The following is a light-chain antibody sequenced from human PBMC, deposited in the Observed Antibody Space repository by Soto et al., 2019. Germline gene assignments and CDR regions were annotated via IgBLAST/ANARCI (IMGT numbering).Light chain of an antibody. CDR3: TSYASGSSHVV. J-gene: IGLJ2*01. V-gene: IGLV2-14*01. Sequence: QSALTQPASVSGSPGQSITLSCTGTSSDIGGYDYVSWYQRHPGKAPKLIIYDVNNRPSGVSNRFSGSKSGNTASLTIFGLQAEDEADYYCTSYASGSSHVVFGGGTKLTVL. CDR1: SSDIGGYDY. CDR2: DVN.